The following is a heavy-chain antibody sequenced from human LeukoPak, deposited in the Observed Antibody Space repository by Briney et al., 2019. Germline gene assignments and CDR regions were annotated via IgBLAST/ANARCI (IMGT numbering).Heavy chain of an antibody. CDR2: ISWNSGSI. CDR1: GFTFDDYA. V-gene: IGHV3-9*03. D-gene: IGHD3-10*01. Sequence: PGGSLRLSCAASGFTFDDYAMHWVRQAPGKGLEWVSGISWNSGSIGYADSVKGRFTISRDNAKNSLYLQMNSLRAEDMALYYCAKDLDGTMVRGVRAFDTWGQGTMVTVSS. J-gene: IGHJ3*02. CDR3: AKDLDGTMVRGVRAFDT.